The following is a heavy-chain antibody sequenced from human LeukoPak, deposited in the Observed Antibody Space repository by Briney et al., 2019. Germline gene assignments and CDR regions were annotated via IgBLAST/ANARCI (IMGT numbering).Heavy chain of an antibody. Sequence: GGSLRLSCAASGFTFSSYSMNWVRQAPGKGLEWVSYISTSSSIIYYADSVKGRFTISRDNAKNSLYLQMNSLRDEDAAGYYCARGGEGYNCFDPWGQGTLVTVSS. D-gene: IGHD2-15*01. CDR2: ISTSSSII. V-gene: IGHV3-48*02. CDR3: ARGGEGYNCFDP. J-gene: IGHJ5*02. CDR1: GFTFSSYS.